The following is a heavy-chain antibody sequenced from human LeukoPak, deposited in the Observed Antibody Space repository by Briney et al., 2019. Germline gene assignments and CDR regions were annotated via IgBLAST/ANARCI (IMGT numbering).Heavy chain of an antibody. D-gene: IGHD3-9*01. Sequence: GGSLRLSCAASGFAFSSYSMNWVRQAPGKGLEWVSSISSSSSYIYYADSVKGRFTISRDNAKNSLYLQMNSLRAEDTAVYYCARDSLRYLDYWGQGTLVTVSS. V-gene: IGHV3-21*01. CDR1: GFAFSSYS. CDR3: ARDSLRYLDY. J-gene: IGHJ4*02. CDR2: ISSSSSYI.